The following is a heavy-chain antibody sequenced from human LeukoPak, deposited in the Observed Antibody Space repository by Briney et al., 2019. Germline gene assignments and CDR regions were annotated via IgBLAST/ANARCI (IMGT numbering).Heavy chain of an antibody. CDR1: GFTFSSYW. V-gene: IGHV3-7*01. CDR2: IKQDGSEK. D-gene: IGHD2-2*01. Sequence: GGSLRLSCAASGFTFSSYWMSWVRQAPGKGLEWVANIKQDGSEKYYVDSVKGRFTISRDNAKNSLYLQMNSLRAEDTAVYYXXXXXXXXXXTSCRDYYGMDVWGQGTTVTVSS. CDR3: XXXXXXXXXTSCRDYYGMDV. J-gene: IGHJ6*02.